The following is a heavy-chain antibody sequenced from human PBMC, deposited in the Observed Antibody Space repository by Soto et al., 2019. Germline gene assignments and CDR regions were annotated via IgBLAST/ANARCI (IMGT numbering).Heavy chain of an antibody. CDR3: ARDSAIFGVDDAYGMDV. Sequence: PSETLSLTCTASGGSISSGGYYWSWIRQHPGKGLEWIGYIYYSGSTYYNPSLKSRVTISVDTSKNQFSLKLSSVTAADTAVYYCARDSAIFGVDDAYGMDVWGQGTTVTVSS. CDR2: IYYSGST. CDR1: GGSISSGGYY. J-gene: IGHJ6*02. V-gene: IGHV4-31*03. D-gene: IGHD3-3*01.